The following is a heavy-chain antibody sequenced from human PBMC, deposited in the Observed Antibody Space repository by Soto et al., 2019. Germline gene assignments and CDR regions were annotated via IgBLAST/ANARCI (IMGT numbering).Heavy chain of an antibody. Sequence: SETLSLTCTVSGGSVSSDRSYWTWIRQPPGKELEWIGYIHYSGSTSYNPSLKSRVSISVDTSKNQFSLKLSSVTAADTAVYYCARRYGGNFDYWGQGTLVTVSS. V-gene: IGHV4-61*01. J-gene: IGHJ4*02. CDR2: IHYSGST. CDR3: ARRYGGNFDY. D-gene: IGHD1-26*01. CDR1: GGSVSSDRSY.